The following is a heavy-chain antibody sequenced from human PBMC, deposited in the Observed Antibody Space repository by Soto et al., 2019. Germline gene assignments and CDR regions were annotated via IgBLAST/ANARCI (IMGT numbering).Heavy chain of an antibody. V-gene: IGHV1-69*01. J-gene: IGHJ6*02. D-gene: IGHD3-3*01. CDR1: GGTFSSYA. CDR2: IIPIFGTA. Sequence: QVQLVQSGAEVKKPGSSVKVSCKASGGTFSSYAISWVRQAPGQGLEWMGGIIPIFGTANYAQKFQGRVTLTADESTSTAYMELSRLRSEDTAVYYCARDPTYHDFWSGPNDRWYYYGMDVWGQGTTVTVFS. CDR3: ARDPTYHDFWSGPNDRWYYYGMDV.